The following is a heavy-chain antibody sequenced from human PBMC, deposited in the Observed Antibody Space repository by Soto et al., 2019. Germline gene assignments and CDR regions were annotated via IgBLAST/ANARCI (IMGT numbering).Heavy chain of an antibody. CDR3: ARGLARGVVRSYFDY. CDR1: GGSFSCYY. J-gene: IGHJ4*02. Sequence: PSETLSLTCAVYGGSFSCYYWSWIRQPPGKGLEWMGEINHSGSTNYNPSLKSRVTISVDTSKNQFSLKLSSVTAADTAVYYCARGLARGVVRSYFDYWGQGTLVTVSS. V-gene: IGHV4-34*01. D-gene: IGHD2-15*01. CDR2: INHSGST.